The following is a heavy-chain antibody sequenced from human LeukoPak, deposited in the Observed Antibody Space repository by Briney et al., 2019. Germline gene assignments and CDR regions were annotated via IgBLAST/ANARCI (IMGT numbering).Heavy chain of an antibody. CDR3: ARDRGFWERNSRSVDYYDSSGFTYYFDY. J-gene: IGHJ4*02. CDR1: GFTFSSYA. CDR2: ISYDGSNK. V-gene: IGHV3-30-3*01. Sequence: GGSLRLSCAASGFTFSSYAMHWVRQAPGKGLEWAAVISYDGSNKYYADSVKGRFTISRDNSKNTLYLQMNSLRAEDTAVYYCARDRGFWERNSRSVDYYDSSGFTYYFDYWGQGTLVTVSS. D-gene: IGHD3-22*01.